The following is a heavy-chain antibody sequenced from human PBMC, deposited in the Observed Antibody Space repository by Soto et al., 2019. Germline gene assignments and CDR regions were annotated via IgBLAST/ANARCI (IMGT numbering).Heavy chain of an antibody. CDR2: ISGSGGST. V-gene: IGHV3-23*01. J-gene: IGHJ4*02. CDR1: GFTFSSYA. CDR3: SKDKDYSNYVLHY. Sequence: PGGSLRLSCAASGFTFSSYAMSWVRQAPGKGLEWVSAISGSGGSTYYADSVKGRFTISRDNSKNTLYLQMNSLRAEDTAVYYCSKDKDYSNYVLHYWGQGTLVSLSS. D-gene: IGHD4-4*01.